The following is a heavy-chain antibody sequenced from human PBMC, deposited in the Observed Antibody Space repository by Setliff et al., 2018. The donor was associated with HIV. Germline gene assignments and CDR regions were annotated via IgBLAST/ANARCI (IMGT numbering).Heavy chain of an antibody. D-gene: IGHD1-1*01. V-gene: IGHV4-34*01. CDR1: GGSFSGHY. CDR2: ISQSGTT. J-gene: IGHJ4*02. CDR3: ARGKGGIDGPVEFDN. Sequence: PSETLSRTCVVSGGSFSGHYWSWIRQYPGKGLEWIGEISQSGTTHYNPSLKRRVTISDYTSRCQLSMKLTSVSAADTAIYYCARGKGGIDGPVEFDNWGQGTPVTVSS.